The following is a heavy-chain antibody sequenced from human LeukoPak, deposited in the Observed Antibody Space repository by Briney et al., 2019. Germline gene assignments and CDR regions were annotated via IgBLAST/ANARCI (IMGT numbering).Heavy chain of an antibody. CDR3: ARESFQRGRLRTLYGGNFDY. J-gene: IGHJ4*02. Sequence: PSETLSLTCTVSGGSISSYYWSWIRQPPGKGLEWIGYIYYSGSTNYNPSLKSRVTISVDTSKNQFSLKLSSVTAADTAVYYCARESFQRGRLRTLYGGNFDYWGQGTLVTVSS. D-gene: IGHD4-23*01. CDR2: IYYSGST. CDR1: GGSISSYY. V-gene: IGHV4-59*12.